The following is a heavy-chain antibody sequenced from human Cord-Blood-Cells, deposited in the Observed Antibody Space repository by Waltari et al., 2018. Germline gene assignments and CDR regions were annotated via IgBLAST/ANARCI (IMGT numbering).Heavy chain of an antibody. Sequence: QVQLVQSGAEVKKPGSSVKASCKASGGTFSSYAISWVRQAPGQGLEWMGGIIPIFGTANYAQKFQGRVTITADKSMSTAYMELSSLRSEDTAVYYCASPRGLTFDWYFDLWGRGTLVTVSS. D-gene: IGHD7-27*01. V-gene: IGHV1-69*06. J-gene: IGHJ2*01. CDR2: IIPIFGTA. CDR3: ASPRGLTFDWYFDL. CDR1: GGTFSSYA.